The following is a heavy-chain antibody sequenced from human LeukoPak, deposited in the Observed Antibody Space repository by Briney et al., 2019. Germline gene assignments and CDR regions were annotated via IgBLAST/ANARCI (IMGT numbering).Heavy chain of an antibody. Sequence: GASVKVSCKASGYTFTSYYMHWVRQAPGQGLEWMGIINPSGGSTSYAQKFQGRVTMTRDTSTSTVYMELSRLRSDDTAVYYCARVASTTRRHDAFDIWGQGTMVTVSS. V-gene: IGHV1-46*01. CDR1: GYTFTSYY. J-gene: IGHJ3*02. CDR2: INPSGGST. CDR3: ARVASTTRRHDAFDI. D-gene: IGHD1-1*01.